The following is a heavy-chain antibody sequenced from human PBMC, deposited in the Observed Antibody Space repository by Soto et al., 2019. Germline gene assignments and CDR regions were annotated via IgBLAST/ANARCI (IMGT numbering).Heavy chain of an antibody. Sequence: QVQLVQSGAEVKKPGSSVKVSCKASGGTFSSYAISWVRQAPGQGLEWMGGIIPIFGTANYAQKFQGRVTITADESTSTAYMELSSLSSADTPVYYCARVPVGTVNTYVSPWGQGTLVTVSS. CDR2: IIPIFGTA. D-gene: IGHD4-17*01. CDR1: GGTFSSYA. V-gene: IGHV1-69*01. CDR3: ARVPVGTVNTYVSP. J-gene: IGHJ5*02.